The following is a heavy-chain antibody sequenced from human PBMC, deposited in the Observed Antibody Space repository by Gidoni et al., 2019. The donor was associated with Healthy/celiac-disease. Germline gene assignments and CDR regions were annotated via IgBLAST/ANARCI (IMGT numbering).Heavy chain of an antibody. CDR1: GFTFSSYG. CDR3: ASLISSSSLYGMDV. V-gene: IGHV3-33*01. J-gene: IGHJ6*02. CDR2: IWYDVSNK. Sequence: VQLVESGGGVVQPGRSLRLSCAGSGFTFSSYGMHWVRQAPGKGLEWVAVIWYDVSNKYYADSVKGRFTISRDNSKNTLYLQMNSLRAEDTAVYYCASLISSSSLYGMDVWGQGTTVTVSS. D-gene: IGHD6-13*01.